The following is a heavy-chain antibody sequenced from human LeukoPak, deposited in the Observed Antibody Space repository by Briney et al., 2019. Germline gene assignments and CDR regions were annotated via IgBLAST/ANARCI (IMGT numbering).Heavy chain of an antibody. J-gene: IGHJ4*02. D-gene: IGHD6-19*01. V-gene: IGHV4-59*08. Sequence: SETLSLTCTVSGGSISSYYWSWIRRPPGKGLEWIAYVYQAGDTRYNPSLKSRVSISLDTSKNQFSLQLRSVTATDTAVYYCARHPFSAPFDSWGQGILVTVSS. CDR3: ARHPFSAPFDS. CDR2: VYQAGDT. CDR1: GGSISSYY.